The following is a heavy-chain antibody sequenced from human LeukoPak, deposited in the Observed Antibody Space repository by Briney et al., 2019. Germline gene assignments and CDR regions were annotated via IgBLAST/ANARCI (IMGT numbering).Heavy chain of an antibody. V-gene: IGHV1-69*05. Sequence: SVKVFXKASGGTFSSYAISWVRQAPGQGLEWMGGIIPIFGTANYAQKLQGRVTITTDESTSTAYMELSSLRSEDTAVYYCAQLDNWFDPWGQGTLVTVSS. CDR1: GGTFSSYA. D-gene: IGHD5-24*01. CDR3: AQLDNWFDP. CDR2: IIPIFGTA. J-gene: IGHJ5*02.